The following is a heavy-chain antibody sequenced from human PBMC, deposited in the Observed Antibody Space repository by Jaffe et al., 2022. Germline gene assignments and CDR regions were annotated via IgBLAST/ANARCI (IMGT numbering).Heavy chain of an antibody. CDR1: GFTFSSYG. Sequence: QVQLVESGGGVVQPGGSLRLSCAASGFTFSSYGMHWVRQAPGKGLEWVAFIRYDGSNKYYADSVKGRFTISRDNSKNTLYLQMNSLRAEDTAVYYCAKEKTDIVVVIYNWFDPWGQGTLVTVSS. V-gene: IGHV3-30*02. CDR3: AKEKTDIVVVIYNWFDP. J-gene: IGHJ5*02. D-gene: IGHD2-2*01. CDR2: IRYDGSNK.